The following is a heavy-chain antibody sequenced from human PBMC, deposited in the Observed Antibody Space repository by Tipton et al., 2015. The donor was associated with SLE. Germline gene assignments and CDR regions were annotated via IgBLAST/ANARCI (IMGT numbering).Heavy chain of an antibody. CDR1: EFTFGSYS. V-gene: IGHV3-23*01. Sequence: SLRLSCAASEFTFGSYSMYWVRQAPGGGLEWVSTLTSGGDTVYPDSVRGRFTVSGDTPKNTVYLQMNSLRLEDTAVYYCAPGYGGSYSYYYYMDVWGKGTTVTV. D-gene: IGHD1-26*01. J-gene: IGHJ6*03. CDR2: LTSGGDT. CDR3: APGYGGSYSYYYYMDV.